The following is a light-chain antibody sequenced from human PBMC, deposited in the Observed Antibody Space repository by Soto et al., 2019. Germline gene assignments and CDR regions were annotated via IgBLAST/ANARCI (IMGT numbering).Light chain of an antibody. J-gene: IGKJ1*01. Sequence: VLTQSPDTLSMSPGERATLSCSASQSVSSSYLAWYQQKPGQAPRLLIYGASIRATGIPDRFSGSGSGTDFTLTISRLEPEDFAVFYCQQYGSSPWTFGQGTQVDIK. V-gene: IGKV3-20*01. CDR2: GAS. CDR3: QQYGSSPWT. CDR1: QSVSSSY.